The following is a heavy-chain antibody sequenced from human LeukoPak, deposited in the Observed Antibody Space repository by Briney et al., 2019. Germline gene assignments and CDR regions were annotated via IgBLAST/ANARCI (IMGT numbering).Heavy chain of an antibody. D-gene: IGHD2/OR15-2a*01. CDR3: ARRGYFLTDAFDI. J-gene: IGHJ3*02. V-gene: IGHV4-59*08. CDR2: IYYSGST. CDR1: GGSFSGYY. Sequence: SETLSLTCAVYGGSFSGYYWTWIRQSPGKGLEWIGYIYYSGSTNYNPSLKSRVTMSVDTSKNQFSLKLSSVTAADTAVYYCARRGYFLTDAFDIWGQGTMVTVSS.